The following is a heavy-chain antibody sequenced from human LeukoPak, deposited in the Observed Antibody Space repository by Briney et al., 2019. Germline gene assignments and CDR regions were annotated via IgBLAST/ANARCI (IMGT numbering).Heavy chain of an antibody. CDR1: GFTFSSYG. CDR3: AKDRSWKGATLAGFDY. D-gene: IGHD1-26*01. Sequence: GGSLRLSCAASGFTFSSYGMHWARQAPGKGLEWVAVISYDGSNKYYADSVKGRFTISRDNSKNTLYLQMNSLRAEDTAVYYCAKDRSWKGATLAGFDYWGQGTLVTVSS. V-gene: IGHV3-30*18. CDR2: ISYDGSNK. J-gene: IGHJ4*02.